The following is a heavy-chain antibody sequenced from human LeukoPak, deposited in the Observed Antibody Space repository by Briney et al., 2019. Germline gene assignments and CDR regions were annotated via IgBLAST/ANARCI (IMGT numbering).Heavy chain of an antibody. J-gene: IGHJ2*01. CDR3: ARDGGGDYGGNSAWYFDL. CDR2: ISSSSSYI. Sequence: PGGSLRLSCAASGFTFSSYSMNWVRQAPGKGLEWVSSISSSSSYIYYADSVKGRFTISRDNAKNSLYLQMNSLRAEDTAVYYCARDGGGDYGGNSAWYFDLWGRGPLVTVSS. CDR1: GFTFSSYS. D-gene: IGHD4-23*01. V-gene: IGHV3-21*01.